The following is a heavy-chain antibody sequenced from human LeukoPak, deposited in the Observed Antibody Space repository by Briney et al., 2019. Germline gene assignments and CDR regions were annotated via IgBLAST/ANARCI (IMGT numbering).Heavy chain of an antibody. D-gene: IGHD3-22*01. Sequence: SVKVSCKASGGSFSSYAISWVRQAPGQGLEWMGGIIPIFGTANYAQKFQGRVTITADESTSTAYMELSSLRSEDTAVYYCARVGGITMIVVLITDAFDIWGQGTMVTVSS. J-gene: IGHJ3*02. V-gene: IGHV1-69*13. CDR1: GGSFSSYA. CDR2: IIPIFGTA. CDR3: ARVGGITMIVVLITDAFDI.